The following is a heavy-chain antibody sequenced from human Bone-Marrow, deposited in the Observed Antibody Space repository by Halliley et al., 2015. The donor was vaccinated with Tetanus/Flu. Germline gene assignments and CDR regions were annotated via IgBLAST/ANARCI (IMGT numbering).Heavy chain of an antibody. CDR3: TWELINYFDS. J-gene: IGHJ4*02. V-gene: IGHV3-7*04. CDR2: IKQDGREK. Sequence: GGVANIKQDGREKYYVDSVKGRFTIPRDNAKNSRYLQMNFLRAEGTAGCYCTWELINYFDSWGQGTLVTVSS.